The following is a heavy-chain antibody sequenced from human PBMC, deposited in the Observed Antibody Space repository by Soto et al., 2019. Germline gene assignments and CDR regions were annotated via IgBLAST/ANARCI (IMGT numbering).Heavy chain of an antibody. J-gene: IGHJ3*02. D-gene: IGHD2-15*01. CDR3: ARYGSGGSCYPWAFDI. Sequence: QVQLVQSGAEVKKPGSSVKVSCKASGGTFSSYTISWVRQAPGQGLEWMGRIIPILGIANYAQKFQGRVTITADKSTSTAYMELSSLRSEDTAVYYCARYGSGGSCYPWAFDIWGQGTMVTVSS. V-gene: IGHV1-69*02. CDR1: GGTFSSYT. CDR2: IIPILGIA.